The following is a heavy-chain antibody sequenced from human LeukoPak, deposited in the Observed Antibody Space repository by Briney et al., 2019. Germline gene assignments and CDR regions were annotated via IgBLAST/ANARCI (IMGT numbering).Heavy chain of an antibody. J-gene: IGHJ4*02. D-gene: IGHD6-19*01. CDR2: IYYSGST. Sequence: SEPLSLTCTVSGGSISSDSYYWAWIRPPPGKGLEWIASIYYSGSTYYNPSLKSRVTISVDTSRNQFSLKLSSVTAADTAVYYCASLAVAGLSEGYWGQGTLVIVSS. V-gene: IGHV4-39*01. CDR1: GGSISSDSYY. CDR3: ASLAVAGLSEGY.